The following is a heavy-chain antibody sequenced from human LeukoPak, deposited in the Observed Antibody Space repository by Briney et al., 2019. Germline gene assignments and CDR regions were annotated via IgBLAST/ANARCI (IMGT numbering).Heavy chain of an antibody. V-gene: IGHV4-34*01. CDR3: ARGSRYYDFWSGYYVYYFDY. J-gene: IGHJ4*02. Sequence: PSETLSLTCAVYGGSFSGYYWSWIRQPPGKGLEWIGEINRSGSTNYNPSLKSRVTISVDTSKGQFSLKLSSVTAADTAVYCCARGSRYYDFWSGYYVYYFDYWGQGTLVTVSS. CDR1: GGSFSGYY. CDR2: INRSGST. D-gene: IGHD3-3*01.